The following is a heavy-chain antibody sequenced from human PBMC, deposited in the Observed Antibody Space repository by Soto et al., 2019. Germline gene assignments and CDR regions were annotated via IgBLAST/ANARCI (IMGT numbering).Heavy chain of an antibody. CDR2: IYWDDDK. CDR1: GFSITTTEVA. Sequence: QITLKESGPSLVNPTQSLTLTCSFSGFSITTTEVALGSIRQHPGKPLEWLALIYWDDDKRYSPSLKSSLTISHDTAKKQVVLARPNVLSEYTATYICDYSCPMARVAFDYWGQGNLVTVSS. J-gene: IGHJ4*02. V-gene: IGHV2-5*02. CDR3: DYSCPMARVAFDY.